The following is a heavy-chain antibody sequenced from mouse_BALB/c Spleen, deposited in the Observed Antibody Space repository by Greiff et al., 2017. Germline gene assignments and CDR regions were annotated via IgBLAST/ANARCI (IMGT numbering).Heavy chain of an antibody. CDR2: ILPGSGST. CDR1: GYTFSSYW. D-gene: IGHD2-4*01. CDR3: ARGGIYYDYDEGAWFAY. J-gene: IGHJ3*01. V-gene: IGHV1-9*01. Sequence: VQVVESGAELMKPGASVKISCKATGYTFSSYWIEWVKQRPGHGLEWIGEILPGSGSTNYNEKFKGKATFTADTSSNTAYMQLSSLTSEDSAVYYCARGGIYYDYDEGAWFAYWGQGTLVTVSA.